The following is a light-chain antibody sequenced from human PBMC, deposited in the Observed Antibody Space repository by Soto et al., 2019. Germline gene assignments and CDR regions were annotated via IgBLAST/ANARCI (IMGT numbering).Light chain of an antibody. V-gene: IGKV3-11*01. CDR3: QQRSNLLT. Sequence: IVMTQSPATLSVSPGERATLSCRASQSVSSYLAWYQQKPGQAPRLLIYDASNRATGIPARFSGSGSGTDFTLTISSLEPEDFAVYYCQQRSNLLTFGGGTKVDIK. J-gene: IGKJ4*01. CDR2: DAS. CDR1: QSVSSY.